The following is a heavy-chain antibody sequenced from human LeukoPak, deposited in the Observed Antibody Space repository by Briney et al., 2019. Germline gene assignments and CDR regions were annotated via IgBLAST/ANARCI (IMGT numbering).Heavy chain of an antibody. V-gene: IGHV1-69*05. J-gene: IGHJ4*02. Sequence: GASVKVSCKASGGTFSSYAIGWVRQAPGQGLEWMGGIIPIFGTANYAQKFQGRVTITTDESTSTAYMELSSLRSEDTAVYYCARDRADSSGYYYRFDYWGQGTLVTVSS. CDR3: ARDRADSSGYYYRFDY. D-gene: IGHD3-22*01. CDR1: GGTFSSYA. CDR2: IIPIFGTA.